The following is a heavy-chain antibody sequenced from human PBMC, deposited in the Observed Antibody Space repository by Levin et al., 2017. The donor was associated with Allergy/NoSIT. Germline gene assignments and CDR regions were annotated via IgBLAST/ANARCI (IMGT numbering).Heavy chain of an antibody. Sequence: GGSLRLSCKASGGTFSSYTISWVRQAPGQGLEWMGRIIPILGIANYAQKFQGRVTITADKSTSTAYMELSSLRSEDTAVYYCARDFGVVAAKWGQGTLVTVSS. J-gene: IGHJ4*02. CDR1: GGTFSSYT. V-gene: IGHV1-69*04. CDR3: ARDFGVVAAK. D-gene: IGHD2-15*01. CDR2: IIPILGIA.